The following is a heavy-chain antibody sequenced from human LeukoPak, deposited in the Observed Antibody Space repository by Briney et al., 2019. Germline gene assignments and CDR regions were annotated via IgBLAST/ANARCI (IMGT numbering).Heavy chain of an antibody. Sequence: PGGSLRLSCAASGFTLSRYGIHWVRQAPGKGLEWVSVIYSGGSTYYADSVKGRFTISRDNAKNSLYLQMNSLRAEDTAVYYCARDLSPVTMVKGGYDYWGQGTLVTVSS. CDR2: IYSGGST. CDR3: ARDLSPVTMVKGGYDY. V-gene: IGHV3-NL1*01. J-gene: IGHJ4*02. CDR1: GFTLSRYG. D-gene: IGHD4-23*01.